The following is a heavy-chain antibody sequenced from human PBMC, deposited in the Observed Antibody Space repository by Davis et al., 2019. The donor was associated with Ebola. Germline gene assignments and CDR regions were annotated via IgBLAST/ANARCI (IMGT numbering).Heavy chain of an antibody. Sequence: PGGSLRLSCAASGFSFDSYVMHWVRQAPGKGLEWVAVIWFDGSKKDYADSVKGRFTISRDDSKKEVYLEMSSLRVEDTAVYFCVRDKYYQLEPTYYTLDYWGQGTLVTVSS. CDR1: GFSFDSYV. J-gene: IGHJ4*02. CDR3: VRDKYYQLEPTYYTLDY. CDR2: IWFDGSKK. D-gene: IGHD3-3*01. V-gene: IGHV3-33*01.